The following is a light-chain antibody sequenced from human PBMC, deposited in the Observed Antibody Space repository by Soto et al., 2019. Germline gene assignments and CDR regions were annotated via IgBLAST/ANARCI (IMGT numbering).Light chain of an antibody. V-gene: IGLV2-23*02. CDR1: SSDVGSYNL. CDR2: EVT. CDR3: CSYAGSSTLI. Sequence: QSALTQPASVSGSPGQSITISCTGTSSDVGSYNLVSWYQQHPGKAPKLVIYEVTKRPSRVSNRFSGSKSGNTASLTISGLQAEDEADYYCCSYAGSSTLIFGGGTKVTVL. J-gene: IGLJ2*01.